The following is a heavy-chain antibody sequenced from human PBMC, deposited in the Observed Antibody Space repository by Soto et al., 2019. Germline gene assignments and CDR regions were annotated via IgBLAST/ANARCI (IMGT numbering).Heavy chain of an antibody. J-gene: IGHJ4*02. CDR1: GFTFSSYG. CDR2: ISYDGSNK. Sequence: QVQLVESGGGVVQPGRSLRLSCAASGFTFSSYGMHWVRQAPGKGLEWMAVISYDGSNKYYADSVKGRFTISRDNSKNTLFLQMNSLRAEDTAVYYCAKDLSYYLDYWGQGTLATVSS. CDR3: AKDLSYYLDY. V-gene: IGHV3-30*18.